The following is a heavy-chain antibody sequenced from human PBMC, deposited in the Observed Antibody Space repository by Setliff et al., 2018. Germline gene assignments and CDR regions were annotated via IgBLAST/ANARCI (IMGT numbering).Heavy chain of an antibody. CDR3: ARDRTAYNYGMDV. J-gene: IGHJ6*02. Sequence: PSETLSLTCTLPGGSLTQRYWSWVRQPPGKGPEWIGYVYYNGNTNYSPSLKSRVTISADTSKNQVSLKLTSATAADTAVYHCARDRTAYNYGMDVWGQGTTVTVSS. CDR1: GGSLTQRY. V-gene: IGHV4-59*11. D-gene: IGHD5-18*01. CDR2: VYYNGNT.